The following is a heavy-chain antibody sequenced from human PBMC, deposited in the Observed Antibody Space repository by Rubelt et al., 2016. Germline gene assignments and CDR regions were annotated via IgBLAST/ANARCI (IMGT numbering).Heavy chain of an antibody. J-gene: IGHJ4*02. CDR3: AREAAESGGFDY. V-gene: IGHV3-48*03. CDR1: GFVFSSYA. Sequence: ASGFVFSSYAMSWVRQAPGKGLEWVSGTSGDGKNKYHADSVRGRFTISRDNAESSVYLQMNSLRAEDTAVYYCAREAAESGGFDYWGQGTLVTVSS. CDR2: TSGDGKNK. D-gene: IGHD3-16*01.